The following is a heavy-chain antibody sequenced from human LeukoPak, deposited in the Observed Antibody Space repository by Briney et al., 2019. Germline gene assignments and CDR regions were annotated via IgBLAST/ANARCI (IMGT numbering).Heavy chain of an antibody. V-gene: IGHV3-48*04. D-gene: IGHD1-7*01. Sequence: GGSLRLSCAASGFTFSSYAMIWVRQAPGKGLEWVSYISSSGSTIYYADSVKGRFTISRDNAKNSLYLQMNSLRAEDTAVYYCASKLGITGTTGYYYYYMDVWGKGTTVTVSS. J-gene: IGHJ6*03. CDR1: GFTFSSYA. CDR3: ASKLGITGTTGYYYYYMDV. CDR2: ISSSGSTI.